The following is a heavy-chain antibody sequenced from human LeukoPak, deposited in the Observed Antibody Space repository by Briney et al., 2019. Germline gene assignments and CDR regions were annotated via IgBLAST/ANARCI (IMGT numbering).Heavy chain of an antibody. V-gene: IGHV1-69*04. CDR3: ERELVVSCSSTSCSVAPSDF. CDR1: GGTFSSYA. Sequence: ASVKVSCKASGGTFSSYAITWVRQVPGQGLEWMGRIIPILGIATYAQNFQGRVTITADKSTSTAYMELSSLRSEDTAVYYCERELVVSCSSTSCSVAPSDFWGQGTLVTVSS. CDR2: IIPILGIA. J-gene: IGHJ4*02. D-gene: IGHD2-2*01.